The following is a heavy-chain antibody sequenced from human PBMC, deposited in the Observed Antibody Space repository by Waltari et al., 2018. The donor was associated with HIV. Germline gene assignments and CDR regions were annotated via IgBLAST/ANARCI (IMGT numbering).Heavy chain of an antibody. CDR1: GFTFSNAW. V-gene: IGHV3-30*03. CDR3: ARDGGEWWYYFDY. J-gene: IGHJ4*02. CDR2: ISYDGSNK. D-gene: IGHD2-15*01. Sequence: VQLVESGGGLVKPGGSLRLSCAASGFTFSNAWMSWVRQAPGKGLEWVAVISYDGSNKYYADSVKGRFTISRDNSKNTLYLQMNSLRAEDTAVYYCARDGGEWWYYFDYWGQGTLVTVSS.